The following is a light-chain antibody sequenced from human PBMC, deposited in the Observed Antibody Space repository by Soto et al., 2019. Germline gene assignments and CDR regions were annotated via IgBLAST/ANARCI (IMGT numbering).Light chain of an antibody. J-gene: IGKJ2*01. CDR2: AAS. Sequence: DLQMTQSPSSLSASVGDRVTITCRASQSISSSLNWYHQKPGKTPKLLIYAASNLQSGVPSRFSGSGSGTDFTLSISSLQPEDFATYYCQQSYSAPYTFGQGTKLEI. CDR1: QSISSS. CDR3: QQSYSAPYT. V-gene: IGKV1-39*01.